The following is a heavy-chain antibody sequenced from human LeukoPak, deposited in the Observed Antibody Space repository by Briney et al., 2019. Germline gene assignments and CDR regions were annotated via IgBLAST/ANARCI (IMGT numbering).Heavy chain of an antibody. V-gene: IGHV1-2*02. D-gene: IGHD6-6*01. CDR3: AREYSSSSLYYYGMDV. CDR1: GYTFTGYY. Sequence: GASVTVSCKASGYTFTGYYMHWVRQAPGQGLEWMGWINPNSGGTNYAQKFQGRVTMTRDTSISTAYMELSRLRSDDTAVYYCAREYSSSSLYYYGMDVWGQGTTVTVSS. CDR2: INPNSGGT. J-gene: IGHJ6*02.